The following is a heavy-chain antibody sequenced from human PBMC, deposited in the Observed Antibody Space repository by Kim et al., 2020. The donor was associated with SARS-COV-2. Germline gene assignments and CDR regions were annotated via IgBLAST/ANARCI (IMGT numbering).Heavy chain of an antibody. D-gene: IGHD2-15*01. J-gene: IGHJ6*02. CDR3: ARVSSYSMDV. CDR2: ST. Sequence: STNDADSVKGPFTISSDNAMNTLYRQMSSLKAEDTAVYYCARVSSYSMDVWGQGTTVTVSS. V-gene: IGHV3-74*01.